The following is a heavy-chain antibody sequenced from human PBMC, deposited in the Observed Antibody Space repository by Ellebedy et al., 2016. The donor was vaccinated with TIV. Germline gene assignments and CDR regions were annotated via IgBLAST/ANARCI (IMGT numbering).Heavy chain of an antibody. CDR1: GFTVSSNY. J-gene: IGHJ4*02. D-gene: IGHD4/OR15-4a*01. Sequence: GESLKISCAASGFTVSSNYMSWVRQAPGKGLEWVANIKQDGSEKYYVDSVKGRFTITRDNAKHSLYLQMNSLRAEDTAVYYCARDPGVGYGGQAGYYFDYWGQGTLVTVSS. CDR3: ARDPGVGYGGQAGYYFDY. CDR2: IKQDGSEK. V-gene: IGHV3-7*04.